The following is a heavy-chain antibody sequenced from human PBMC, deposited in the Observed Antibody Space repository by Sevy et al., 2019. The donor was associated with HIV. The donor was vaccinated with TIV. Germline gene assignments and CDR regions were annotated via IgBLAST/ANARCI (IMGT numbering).Heavy chain of an antibody. CDR3: AKDRSHIIMIRGVVIFDY. D-gene: IGHD3-10*01. CDR2: ISGSGNT. V-gene: IGHV3-23*01. CDR1: GFTFSSYA. J-gene: IGHJ4*02. Sequence: GGSLRLSCAASGFTFSSYAMSWVRQAPGKGLEWVSAISGSGNTYYADSVKGRFTISRDNPKNTLILQMNSLRAEDTAVYYCAKDRSHIIMIRGVVIFDYWGQGTLVTVSS.